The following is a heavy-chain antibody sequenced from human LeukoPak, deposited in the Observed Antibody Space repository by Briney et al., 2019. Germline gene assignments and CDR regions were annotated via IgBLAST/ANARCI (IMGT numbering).Heavy chain of an antibody. CDR1: GFTFSSYA. D-gene: IGHD6-19*01. Sequence: GRSLRLSCGAPGFTFSSYAMHRGRQAPGKGREWVAVISYDGSNKYYADSVKGRFTISRDNSKNTLYLQMNSLRAEDTAVYYCEIAVAVSGAFDIWGQGTMVTVSS. CDR2: ISYDGSNK. CDR3: EIAVAVSGAFDI. V-gene: IGHV3-30-3*01. J-gene: IGHJ3*02.